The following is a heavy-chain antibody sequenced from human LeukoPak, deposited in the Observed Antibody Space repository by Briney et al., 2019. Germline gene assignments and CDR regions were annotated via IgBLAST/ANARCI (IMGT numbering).Heavy chain of an antibody. CDR1: GFTFSSYS. D-gene: IGHD3-22*01. V-gene: IGHV3-48*01. CDR3: ARVPGYYDSSGSGYYMDV. Sequence: GGSLRLSCAASGFTFSSYSMNWVRQAPGKGREWVSYISSSSSTIYYADSVKGRFTISRDNAKNSLYLQMNSLRAEDTAVYYCARVPGYYDSSGSGYYMDVWGKGTTVTVSS. CDR2: ISSSSSTI. J-gene: IGHJ6*03.